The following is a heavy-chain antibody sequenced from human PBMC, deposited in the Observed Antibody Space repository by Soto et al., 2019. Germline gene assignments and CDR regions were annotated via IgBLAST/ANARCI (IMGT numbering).Heavy chain of an antibody. Sequence: WLSXRLSWSAAVCSFIMYARYLFRHASGKGLEWVAVMSYGENSKYYADSVKGRFNISRDNSKNTLYLQMNSLRAEDSAVYYCARPQYSRSHKEYGMEVWGQGTTVKVYS. CDR3: ARPQYSRSHKEYGMEV. CDR2: MSYGENSK. CDR1: VCSFIMYA. V-gene: IGHV3-30-3*01. J-gene: IGHJ6*01. D-gene: IGHD5-18*01.